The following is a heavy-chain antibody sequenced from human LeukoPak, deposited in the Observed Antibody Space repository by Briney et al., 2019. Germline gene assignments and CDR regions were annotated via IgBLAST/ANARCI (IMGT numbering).Heavy chain of an antibody. V-gene: IGHV3-11*05. Sequence: PGGSLRLSCAASGFTFSDYYMSWISQAPGKGLEWVSYISSSSSYTNYADSVKGRFTISRDNAKNSLYLQMNSLRAEDTAVYYCARGRDYGDDVGYYYYGMDVWGQGTTVTVSS. CDR3: ARGRDYGDDVGYYYYGMDV. CDR2: ISSSSSYT. CDR1: GFTFSDYY. D-gene: IGHD4-17*01. J-gene: IGHJ6*02.